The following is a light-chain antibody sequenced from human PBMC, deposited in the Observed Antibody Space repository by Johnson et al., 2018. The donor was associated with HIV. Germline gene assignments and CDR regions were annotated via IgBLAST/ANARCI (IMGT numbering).Light chain of an antibody. Sequence: SVLTQPPSVSAAPGQKVTISCSGSSSNIGNNYVSWYQQLPGTAPKLIMYENNKRPSGIPDRFSGSKSGTSATLGITGLQTGDEADYYCGTWDSSLSAGVFGTGTKVTVL. CDR3: GTWDSSLSAGV. CDR1: SSNIGNNY. CDR2: ENN. V-gene: IGLV1-51*02. J-gene: IGLJ1*01.